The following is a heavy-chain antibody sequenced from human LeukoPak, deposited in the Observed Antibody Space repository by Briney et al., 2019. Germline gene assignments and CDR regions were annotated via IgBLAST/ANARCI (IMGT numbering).Heavy chain of an antibody. Sequence: GGSLRLSCAASGFTVSSNYMSWVRQAPGKGLEWVSVIYSGGSTYYADSVKGRFTISRHNSKNTLYLQMNSLRAEDTAVYYCARDLAGGRGYYYYGMDVWGQGTTVTVS. J-gene: IGHJ6*02. CDR3: ARDLAGGRGYYYYGMDV. CDR2: IYSGGST. CDR1: GFTVSSNY. D-gene: IGHD3-16*01. V-gene: IGHV3-53*04.